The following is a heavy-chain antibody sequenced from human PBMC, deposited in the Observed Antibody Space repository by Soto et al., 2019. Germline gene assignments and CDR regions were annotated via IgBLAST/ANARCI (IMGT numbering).Heavy chain of an antibody. D-gene: IGHD3-22*01. J-gene: IGHJ3*02. CDR2: ISAYNGNT. Sequence: QVQLVQSGAEVKKPGASVKVSCKASGYTFTSYGISWVRHAPGQGLAWMGWISAYNGNTNYAQRLQGRVTMTTDTATSTAYMELRSLGSDETAVYYCARDREYYDSSGYDDAFDIWGQGTLVTVSS. CDR3: ARDREYYDSSGYDDAFDI. CDR1: GYTFTSYG. V-gene: IGHV1-18*01.